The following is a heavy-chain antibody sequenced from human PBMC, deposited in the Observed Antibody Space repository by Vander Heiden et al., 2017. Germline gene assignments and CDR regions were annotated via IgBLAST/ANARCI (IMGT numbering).Heavy chain of an antibody. Sequence: QVQLLPSGAEVTEPGASVKVPCKTSGSTSTGFYIHRVRQAPGQGLEWMGRINPNNGGTKYAQKFQDRVTVTRDTSIDTVYMEMRRLRPDDTAVYYCARDPVRVVRGGRNEELNWFDPWGQGTLVTVSS. CDR1: GSTSTGFY. V-gene: IGHV1-2*06. CDR3: ARDPVRVVRGGRNEELNWFDP. CDR2: INPNNGGT. D-gene: IGHD3-10*02. J-gene: IGHJ5*02.